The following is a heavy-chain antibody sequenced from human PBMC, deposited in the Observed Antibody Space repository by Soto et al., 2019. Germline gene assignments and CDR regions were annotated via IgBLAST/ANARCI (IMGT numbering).Heavy chain of an antibody. CDR2: IYYSGST. Sequence: QLQLQESGPGLVKPSETLSLTCTVSGGSISSSSYYWGWIRQPPGKGLEWIGSIYYSGSTYYNPSLKSRVTISVDTSKNQFSLKLSSVTAADTAVYYCARPGIVGAPADWGQGTLVTVSS. J-gene: IGHJ4*02. CDR3: ARPGIVGAPAD. CDR1: GGSISSSSYY. D-gene: IGHD1-26*01. V-gene: IGHV4-39*01.